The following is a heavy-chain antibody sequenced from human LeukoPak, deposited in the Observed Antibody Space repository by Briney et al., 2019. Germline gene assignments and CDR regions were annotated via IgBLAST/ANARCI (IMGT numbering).Heavy chain of an antibody. CDR1: GYSFTSYW. CDR2: IYPGDSDT. V-gene: IGHV5-51*01. CDR3: ARQGAAAAGHFDY. D-gene: IGHD6-13*01. Sequence: PGESLKISCKGSGYSFTSYWIGGVRQMPGKGLEWMGIIYPGDSDTRYSPSFQGQVTISADKSISTAYLQWSSLEASDTAMYYCARQGAAAAGHFDYWGQGTLVTVSS. J-gene: IGHJ4*02.